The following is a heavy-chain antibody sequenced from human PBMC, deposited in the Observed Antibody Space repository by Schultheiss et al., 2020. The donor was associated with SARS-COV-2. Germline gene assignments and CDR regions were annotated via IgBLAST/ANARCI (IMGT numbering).Heavy chain of an antibody. CDR1: ELSFSTYD. CDR2: LSYHGSNK. D-gene: IGHD3-10*01. Sequence: GESLKISCAASELSFSTYDVHWVRQAPGKGLDWVALLSYHGSNKYYADSVKGRFTISRDNSKNTLYLQMNSLRAEDTAVYYCAKELGFRELFGAFDIWGQGTLVTVSS. V-gene: IGHV3-30*18. CDR3: AKELGFRELFGAFDI. J-gene: IGHJ4*02.